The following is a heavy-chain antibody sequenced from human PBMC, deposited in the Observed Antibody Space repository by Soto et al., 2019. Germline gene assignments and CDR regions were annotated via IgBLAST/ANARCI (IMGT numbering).Heavy chain of an antibody. Sequence: SGPTLVNPTETLTLTCTVSGFSLNTGKMGVSWIRQPPGKALEWIAHIFSDNERSYSKSLQGRLTISKDTSGSPVVLSTTNVDPVDTATYYCARMNVDSYQFYYAMDVWGQGTTVTVSS. CDR3: ARMNVDSYQFYYAMDV. CDR2: IFSDNER. D-gene: IGHD4-17*01. J-gene: IGHJ6*02. V-gene: IGHV2-26*01. CDR1: GFSLNTGKMG.